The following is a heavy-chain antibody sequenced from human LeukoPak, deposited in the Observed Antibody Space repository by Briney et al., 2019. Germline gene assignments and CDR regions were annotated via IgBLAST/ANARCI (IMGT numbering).Heavy chain of an antibody. CDR2: ISSSSSYI. CDR1: GFTFSSYS. Sequence: GGPLRLSCAASGFTFSSYSMNWVRQAPGKGLEWVSSISSSSSYIYYADSVKGRFTISRDNAKNSLYLQMNSLRAEDTAVYYCARERGERVVPAAFFDPWGQGTLVTVSS. V-gene: IGHV3-21*01. D-gene: IGHD2-2*01. J-gene: IGHJ5*02. CDR3: ARERGERVVPAAFFDP.